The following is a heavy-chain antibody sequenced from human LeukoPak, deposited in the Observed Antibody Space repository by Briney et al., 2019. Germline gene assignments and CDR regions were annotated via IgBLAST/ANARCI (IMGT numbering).Heavy chain of an antibody. Sequence: AGGSLRLSCAASGFSFSTYEMSWVRQAPGKGLEWVSSISSSSDHIYYADSVKGRFTVSRDNAESSLYLQMHSLRAEDTAVYYCARYYYYGSRNYFDYWGQGTLVTVSS. V-gene: IGHV3-21*01. CDR3: ARYYYYGSRNYFDY. CDR1: GFSFSTYE. J-gene: IGHJ4*02. CDR2: ISSSSDHI. D-gene: IGHD3-10*01.